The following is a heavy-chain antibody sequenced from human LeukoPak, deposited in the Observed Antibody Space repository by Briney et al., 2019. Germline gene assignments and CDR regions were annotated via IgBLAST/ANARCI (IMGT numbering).Heavy chain of an antibody. CDR2: INSDGSST. V-gene: IGHV3-74*01. J-gene: IGHJ4*02. Sequence: PGGSLRLSCAASGFTFSSYWMHWVRQAPGKGLVWVSRINSDGSSTSYADSVKGRFTISRDNAKNTLYLQMNSLRAEDTAVYYCARRHPHYYGSGSYYNQHLDYWGQGTLVTVSS. CDR3: ARRHPHYYGSGSYYNQHLDY. CDR1: GFTFSSYW. D-gene: IGHD3-10*01.